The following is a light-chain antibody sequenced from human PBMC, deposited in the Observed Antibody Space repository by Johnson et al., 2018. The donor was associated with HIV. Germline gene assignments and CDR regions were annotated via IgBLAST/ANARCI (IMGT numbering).Light chain of an antibody. CDR1: SSNIGNNY. CDR2: DNN. Sequence: SVLTQPPSVSAAPGQKVTISCSGSSSNIGNNYVSWYQQLPGTAPKLLIYDNNKRPSGIPDRFSGSKSGTSATLGITGLPTGDEADYYCETWDSSRSGVFGTGTKVTVL. V-gene: IGLV1-51*01. J-gene: IGLJ1*01. CDR3: ETWDSSRSGV.